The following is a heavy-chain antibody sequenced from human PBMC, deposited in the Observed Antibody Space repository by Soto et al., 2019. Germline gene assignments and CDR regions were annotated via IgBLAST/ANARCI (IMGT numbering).Heavy chain of an antibody. V-gene: IGHV1-18*01. Sequence: QVRLVQSGPEVKKPGASVRVSCKASGYPFSNYGINWVRQAPGQGLEWMGWITAYNDKTQFAQKFLGRVTMTTDTPTTTAYMELRSLTSDDTAVYYCARDGGSAQTPVPGPAHFDSWGPGTLVSVSS. D-gene: IGHD6-19*01. J-gene: IGHJ4*02. CDR1: GYPFSNYG. CDR2: ITAYNDKT. CDR3: ARDGGSAQTPVPGPAHFDS.